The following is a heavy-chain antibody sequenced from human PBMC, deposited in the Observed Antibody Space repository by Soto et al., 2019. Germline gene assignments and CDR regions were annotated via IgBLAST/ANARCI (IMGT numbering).Heavy chain of an antibody. Sequence: QVQLVQSGAEVKKPGSSVKVSCKASGGTFRSYAISWVRPAPGHGLEWLGGIIPIFGTANYAQKFQGRVRITAEESTSTAYMELSSLRSEDTAVYYCASGYSSSFLVQHWGQGTLVTVSS. D-gene: IGHD6-13*01. CDR3: ASGYSSSFLVQH. J-gene: IGHJ1*01. CDR2: IIPIFGTA. V-gene: IGHV1-69*12. CDR1: GGTFRSYA.